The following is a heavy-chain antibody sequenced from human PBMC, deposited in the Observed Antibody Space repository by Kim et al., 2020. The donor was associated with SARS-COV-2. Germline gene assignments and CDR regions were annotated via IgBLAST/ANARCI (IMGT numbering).Heavy chain of an antibody. CDR3: AKGTLAEPRGY. J-gene: IGHJ4*02. D-gene: IGHD3-16*01. V-gene: IGHV3-30*18. CDR1: GFTFSSYG. CDR2: ISYDGSNK. Sequence: GGSLRLSCAASGFTFSSYGMHWVRQAPGKGLEWVAVISYDGSNKYYADSVKGRFTISRDNSKNTLYLQMNSLRAEDTAVYYCAKGTLAEPRGYWGQGTLVTVSS.